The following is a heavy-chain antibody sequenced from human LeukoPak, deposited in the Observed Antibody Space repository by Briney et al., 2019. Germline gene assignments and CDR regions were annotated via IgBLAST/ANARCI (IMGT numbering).Heavy chain of an antibody. Sequence: ASVKVSCKASGYTFTSYAMNWVRQAPGQGLEWMGWISAYNGNTNYAQKLQGRVTMTTDTSTSTAYMELRSLRSDDTAVYYCARHHYDFWSGYLYYFDYWGQGTLVTVSS. V-gene: IGHV1-18*01. D-gene: IGHD3-3*01. CDR1: GYTFTSYA. J-gene: IGHJ4*02. CDR3: ARHHYDFWSGYLYYFDY. CDR2: ISAYNGNT.